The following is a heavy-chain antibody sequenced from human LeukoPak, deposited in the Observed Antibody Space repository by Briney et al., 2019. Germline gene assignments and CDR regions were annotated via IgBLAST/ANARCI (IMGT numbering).Heavy chain of an antibody. CDR1: GGSISSYY. Sequence: KTSETLSLTCTVSGGSISSYYWSWIRQPPGKGLEWIGEVHLDGRTNYNPSLESRLTMSVDLSENHISLKLTSVTAADTAVYYCAREGGFYRPLDYTGQGTLVTVSS. V-gene: IGHV4-59*12. J-gene: IGHJ4*02. D-gene: IGHD3-3*01. CDR3: AREGGFYRPLDY. CDR2: VHLDGRT.